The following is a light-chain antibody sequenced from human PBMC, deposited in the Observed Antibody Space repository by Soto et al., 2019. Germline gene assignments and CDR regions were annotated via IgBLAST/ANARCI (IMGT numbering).Light chain of an antibody. V-gene: IGKV3-11*01. CDR2: DAS. CDR3: QQRSNCPPDRT. J-gene: IGKJ5*01. Sequence: EIVLTQSPATLSLSPGERATLSCRASESVSSYLAWYQQKPGQAPRLLIYDASNRATGIPARFSGSGSGTDFTLTISSLEPEDFAAYHCQQRSNCPPDRTFGEGTRLEIK. CDR1: ESVSSY.